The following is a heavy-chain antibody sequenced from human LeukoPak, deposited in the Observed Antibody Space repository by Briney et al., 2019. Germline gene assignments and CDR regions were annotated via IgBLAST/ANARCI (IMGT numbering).Heavy chain of an antibody. CDR3: ATSAPYYYDSSGCPY. D-gene: IGHD3-22*01. J-gene: IGHJ4*02. Sequence: RASVKVSCKVSGYTLTELSMHWVRQAPGKGLEWMGGFDPEDGETIYAQKFQGRVTITADKSTSTAYMELSSLRSEDTAVYYCATSAPYYYDSSGCPYWGQGTLVTVSS. CDR2: FDPEDGET. CDR1: GYTLTELS. V-gene: IGHV1-24*01.